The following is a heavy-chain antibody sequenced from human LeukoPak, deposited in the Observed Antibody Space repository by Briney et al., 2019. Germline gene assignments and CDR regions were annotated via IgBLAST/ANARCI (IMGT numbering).Heavy chain of an antibody. V-gene: IGHV3-33*01. CDR1: GFSFSNYG. Sequence: GGSLRLSCAASGFSFSNYGMHWVRQAPGKGLEWVAVIWSDGINRYYADSVKGRFTFSRDNSKNTLYLQMGSLRAEDMAVYYCARDRYSGSYADAFDIWGQGTMVTVSS. D-gene: IGHD1-26*01. J-gene: IGHJ3*02. CDR3: ARDRYSGSYADAFDI. CDR2: IWSDGINR.